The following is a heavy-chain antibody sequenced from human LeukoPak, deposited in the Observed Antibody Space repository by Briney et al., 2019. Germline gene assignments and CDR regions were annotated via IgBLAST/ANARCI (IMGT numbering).Heavy chain of an antibody. D-gene: IGHD5-18*01. Sequence: GGSLRLSCATSQFNFNKFGMTWVRQAPGKGLEWVSSISGNGASTQYADSVQGRFAISRDNSKNSLYLQMNSLRAEDTAVYYCASPSYSYGAFDIWGQGTMVTVSS. CDR1: QFNFNKFG. CDR2: ISGNGAST. V-gene: IGHV3-23*01. CDR3: ASPSYSYGAFDI. J-gene: IGHJ3*02.